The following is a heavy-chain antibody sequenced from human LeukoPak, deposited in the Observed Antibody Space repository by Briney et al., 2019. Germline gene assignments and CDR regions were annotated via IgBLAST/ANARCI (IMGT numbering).Heavy chain of an antibody. CDR3: ARHDEGSGWYRSYIDL. D-gene: IGHD6-19*01. CDR2: ISTSGST. Sequence: PSETLSLTCTVSGVSISSYYCSWIRQPPGKGLEWIGYISTSGSTDYSPSLRSRVTISVDRSKNQCSLNLSSATAADTAVYYCARHDEGSGWYRSYIDLWGRGTLVIVSS. V-gene: IGHV4-4*09. J-gene: IGHJ2*01. CDR1: GVSISSYY.